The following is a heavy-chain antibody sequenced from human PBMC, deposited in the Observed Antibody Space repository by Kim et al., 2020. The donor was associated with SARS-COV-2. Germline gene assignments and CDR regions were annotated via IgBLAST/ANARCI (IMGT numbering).Heavy chain of an antibody. CDR1: GYTFTGYY. D-gene: IGHD3-10*01. J-gene: IGHJ6*02. Sequence: ASVKVSCKASGYTFTGYYMHWVRQAPGQGLEWMGWINPNSGGTNYAQKFQGRVTMTRDTSISTAYMELSRLRSDDTAVYYCARPNYGSGSYYQKYYYYYGMDVWGQGTTVTVSS. V-gene: IGHV1-2*02. CDR2: INPNSGGT. CDR3: ARPNYGSGSYYQKYYYYYGMDV.